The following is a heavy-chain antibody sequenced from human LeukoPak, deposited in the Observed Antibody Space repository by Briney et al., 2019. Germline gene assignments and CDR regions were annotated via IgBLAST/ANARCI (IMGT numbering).Heavy chain of an antibody. D-gene: IGHD4-17*01. CDR3: ARGSYYGDYRPAEYFQH. V-gene: IGHV4-4*07. CDR2: IYTSGST. CDR1: GGSISSYY. J-gene: IGHJ1*01. Sequence: SETLSLTCNVSGGSISSYYWSWIRQSAGKGLEWIGRIYTSGSTNYNPSLKSRVTMSIDTSKNQFSLKLSSVTAADTAVYYCARGSYYGDYRPAEYFQHWGQGTLVTVSS.